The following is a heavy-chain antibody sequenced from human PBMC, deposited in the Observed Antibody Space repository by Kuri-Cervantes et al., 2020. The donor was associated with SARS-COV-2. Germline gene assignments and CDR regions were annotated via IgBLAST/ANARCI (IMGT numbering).Heavy chain of an antibody. CDR3: ARDFSTWIQLWLSHGMDV. D-gene: IGHD5-18*01. J-gene: IGHJ6*02. V-gene: IGHV1-46*01. CDR2: INPSGGST. Sequence: ASVKVSCKASGYTFTSYGISWVRQAPGQGLEWMGIINPSGGSTSYAQKFQGRVTMTRDTSTSTVYMELSSLRSEDTAVYYCARDFSTWIQLWLSHGMDVWGQGTTVTVYS. CDR1: GYTFTSYG.